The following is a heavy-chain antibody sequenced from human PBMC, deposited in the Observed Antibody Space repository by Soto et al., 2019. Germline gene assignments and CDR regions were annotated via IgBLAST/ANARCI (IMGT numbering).Heavy chain of an antibody. V-gene: IGHV4-34*01. CDR2: INHSEST. CDR3: ARSPKYYYDTSRAFDI. CDR1: GGSFSDYY. D-gene: IGHD3-22*01. J-gene: IGHJ3*02. Sequence: SETLSLTCAVYGGSFSDYYWSWIRQPPGKGLEWIGEINHSESTNYNPSLKSRVTISVDMSKNQFSLKLSSVTAADTAVYYCARSPKYYYDTSRAFDIWGPGTVVTVSS.